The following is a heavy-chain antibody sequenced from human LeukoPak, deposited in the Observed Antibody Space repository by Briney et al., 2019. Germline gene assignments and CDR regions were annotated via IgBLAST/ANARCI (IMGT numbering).Heavy chain of an antibody. D-gene: IGHD3-10*02. CDR2: ISGSGGST. CDR3: AKDLGSGSYLVYYYYMDV. J-gene: IGHJ6*03. CDR1: GFTVSSNY. V-gene: IGHV3-23*01. Sequence: PGGSLRLSCAASGFTVSSNYMSWVRQAPGKGLEWVSAISGSGGSTYYADSVKGRFTISRDNSKNTLYLQVNSLRAEDTAVYYCAKDLGSGSYLVYYYYMDVWGKGTTVTISS.